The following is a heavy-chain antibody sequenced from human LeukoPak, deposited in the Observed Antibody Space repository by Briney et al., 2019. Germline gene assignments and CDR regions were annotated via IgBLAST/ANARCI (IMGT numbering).Heavy chain of an antibody. CDR1: GGSIRTYY. CDR2: IHYSGTT. J-gene: IGHJ4*02. Sequence: SETLSLTCTVSGGSIRTYYWSWIRQPPGKGLECIGYIHYSGTTNYNPSLKNRVTISLDTSKNQFSLNLSSVTAADTAVYYCARMGGYSGYATHWGQGTLVTVSS. D-gene: IGHD5-12*01. CDR3: ARMGGYSGYATH. V-gene: IGHV4-59*08.